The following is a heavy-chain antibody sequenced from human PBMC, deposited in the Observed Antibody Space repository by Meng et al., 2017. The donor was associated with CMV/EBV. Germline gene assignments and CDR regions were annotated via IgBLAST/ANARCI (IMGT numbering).Heavy chain of an antibody. CDR3: GRDLTGERDQ. Sequence: VQLGGCGGGVVQPGGSLRLSCEDSGFTFSHYWMHWVRQVPGEGPVWVSRINTDGSFTSYADSVKGRFTISRDNAKNTLYLHMHGLRVDDSAVYYCGRDLTGERDQWGQGTLVTVAS. CDR1: GFTFSHYW. J-gene: IGHJ4*02. V-gene: IGHV3-74*03. D-gene: IGHD7-27*01. CDR2: INTDGSFT.